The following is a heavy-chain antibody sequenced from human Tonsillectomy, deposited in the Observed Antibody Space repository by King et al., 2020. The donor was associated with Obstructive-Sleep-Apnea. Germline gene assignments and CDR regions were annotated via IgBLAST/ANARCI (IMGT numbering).Heavy chain of an antibody. D-gene: IGHD3-9*01. CDR1: GCSISSGDYY. CDR2: IHYSGST. J-gene: IGHJ5*02. Sequence: VQLQESGPGLVKPSQTLSLTCTVSGCSISSGDYYWSWIRQPPGKGLEWIGYIHYSGSTYYNPSLKSRVTISVDTSKNQFSLRLSSVTAADTAVYYCARESYYYDILTGYSGTNWFDPWGQGTLVTVSS. CDR3: ARESYYYDILTGYSGTNWFDP. V-gene: IGHV4-30-4*01.